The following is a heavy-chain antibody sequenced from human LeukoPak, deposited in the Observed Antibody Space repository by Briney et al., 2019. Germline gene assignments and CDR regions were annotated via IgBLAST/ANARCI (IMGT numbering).Heavy chain of an antibody. V-gene: IGHV1-2*02. CDR2: INPNSGGT. J-gene: IGHJ4*02. D-gene: IGHD3-9*01. CDR1: GYTFTGYY. CDR3: ARDLDILTGPDY. Sequence: ASVKVSCKASGYTFTGYYMHWVRQAPGQGLEWMGWINPNSGGTNYAQKFQGRVTMTRDTSISTAYMELSRLRSDDTAVYYCARDLDILTGPDYWGQGTLVTVSS.